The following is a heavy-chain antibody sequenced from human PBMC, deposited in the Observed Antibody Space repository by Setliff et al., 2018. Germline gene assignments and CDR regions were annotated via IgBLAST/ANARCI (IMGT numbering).Heavy chain of an antibody. CDR3: ARPDDYDSSGYYYYYYMDV. CDR2: INSDGSST. D-gene: IGHD3-22*01. V-gene: IGHV3-74*01. J-gene: IGHJ6*03. Sequence: GGSLRLSCAASGFTLSSYWMHWVRQVPGKGLVWVSHINSDGSSTGYADSVKGRFTISRDNAKNTLFLQMNSLRAEDTAVYYCARPDDYDSSGYYYYYYMDVWGKGTTVTVSS. CDR1: GFTLSSYW.